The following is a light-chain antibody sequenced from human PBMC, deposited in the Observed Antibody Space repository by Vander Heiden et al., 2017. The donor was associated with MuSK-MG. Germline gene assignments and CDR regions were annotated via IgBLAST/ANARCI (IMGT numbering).Light chain of an antibody. J-gene: IGLJ2*01. CDR3: CSYGGSYTLI. V-gene: IGLV2-11*01. Sequence: HSALTQPRSVSGSPGQSVTVSCTGTSSYGGGYNSVFWYQQHPGKAPKRMIYDVNKRPSGVPDRLSGSKSGNTASLTISGLQAEDEAEYYCCSYGGSYTLIFGGGTKLTVL. CDR2: DVN. CDR1: SSYGGGYNS.